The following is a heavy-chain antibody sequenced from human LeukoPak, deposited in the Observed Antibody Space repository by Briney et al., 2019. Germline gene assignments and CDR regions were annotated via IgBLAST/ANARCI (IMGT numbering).Heavy chain of an antibody. V-gene: IGHV4-4*07. CDR2: IYTSGST. CDR3: ARVRRLRTRTDDKENYYFDY. J-gene: IGHJ4*02. Sequence: PSETLSLTCTVSGGSISSYYWSWIRQPAGKGLEWIGRIYTSGSTNYNPSLKSRVTISVDTSKNQFSLKLSSVTAADTAVYYCARVRRLRTRTDDKENYYFDYWGQGTLVTVSS. D-gene: IGHD5-12*01. CDR1: GGSISSYY.